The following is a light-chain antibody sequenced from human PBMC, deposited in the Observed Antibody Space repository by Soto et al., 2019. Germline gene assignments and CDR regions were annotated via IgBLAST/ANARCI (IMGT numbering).Light chain of an antibody. J-gene: IGKJ5*01. Sequence: EIEMTQSPATLSVSPGERATLSCRASQSVSSNLAWYQQKPGQAPRLLIYGASTRATGIPARFSGSGSGTDFSLTISRLDPEDFAVYYCQQYSSSPITFGQGTRLEI. CDR3: QQYSSSPIT. V-gene: IGKV3-15*01. CDR1: QSVSSN. CDR2: GAS.